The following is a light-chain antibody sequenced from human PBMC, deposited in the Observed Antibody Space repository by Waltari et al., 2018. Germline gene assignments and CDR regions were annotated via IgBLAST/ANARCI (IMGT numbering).Light chain of an antibody. Sequence: QSVLTQPPSVSGAPGQRVTISCTGSSPNIGAGYDVPWYQQPPGTAPKLLIYGNSNRPSGVPDRFSGSKSGTSASLAITGLQAEDEADYYCQSYDSSLSGSVFGGGTKLTVL. CDR3: QSYDSSLSGSV. J-gene: IGLJ2*01. V-gene: IGLV1-40*01. CDR2: GNS. CDR1: SPNIGAGYD.